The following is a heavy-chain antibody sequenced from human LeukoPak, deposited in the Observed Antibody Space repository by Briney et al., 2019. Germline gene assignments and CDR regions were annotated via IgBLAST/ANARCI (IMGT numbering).Heavy chain of an antibody. J-gene: IGHJ4*02. CDR1: GGSIFRTDAH. CDR3: ARNRSDCSGGSCSFTGFDY. Sequence: SETLSLTCAVPGGSIFRTDAHWGWGCLPPGKGRGWIVSIYYSGSTHYNPSLTNPPTISVDTSKNDFSLGLRFVTIADTAIYYCARNRSDCSGGSCSFTGFDYWGQGTLVSVSS. V-gene: IGHV4-39*01. CDR2: IYYSGST. D-gene: IGHD2-15*01.